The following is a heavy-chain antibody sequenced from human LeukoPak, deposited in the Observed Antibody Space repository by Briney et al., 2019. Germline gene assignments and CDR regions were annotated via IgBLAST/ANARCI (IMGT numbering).Heavy chain of an antibody. D-gene: IGHD6-13*01. CDR3: ARVVQQLGRDWHYYYYMDV. V-gene: IGHV4-61*02. J-gene: IGHJ6*03. CDR1: GGSISSSSYY. Sequence: SETLSLTCTVSGGSISSSSYYWGWIRQPAGQGLEWIGRIYTSGSTNYNPSLKSRVTMSVDTSKNQFSLKLSSVTAADTAVYYCARVVQQLGRDWHYYYYMDVWGKGTTVTVSS. CDR2: IYTSGST.